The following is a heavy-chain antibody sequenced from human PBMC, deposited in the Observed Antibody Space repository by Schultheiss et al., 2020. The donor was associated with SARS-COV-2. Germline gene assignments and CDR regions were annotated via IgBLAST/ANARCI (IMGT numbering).Heavy chain of an antibody. CDR3: ARTSAYYFASPQYYFDY. Sequence: GESLKISCKASGGTFSSYAISWVRQAPGQGLEWMGIINPSGGGTRYAQKFQGRVTMTRDTSTSTVYMELSSLRSEDTAVYLCARTSAYYFASPQYYFDYWGQGTLVTVSS. CDR1: GGTFSSYA. D-gene: IGHD3-22*01. CDR2: INPSGGGT. J-gene: IGHJ4*02. V-gene: IGHV1-46*01.